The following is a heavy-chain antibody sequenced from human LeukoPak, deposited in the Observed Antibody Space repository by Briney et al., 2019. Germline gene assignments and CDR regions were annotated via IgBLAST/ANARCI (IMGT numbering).Heavy chain of an antibody. CDR3: RADTAMVNYYYYMDV. D-gene: IGHD5-18*01. J-gene: IGHJ6*03. CDR1: GGTFSSYA. CDR2: IIPIFGTA. Sequence: SVKVSCKASGGTFSSYAISWVRQAPGQGLEWMGGIIPIFGTANYAQKFQGRVTITADESTSTAYMELSSLRSEDTAVYYCRADTAMVNYYYYMDVWGKGTTVTVSS. V-gene: IGHV1-69*01.